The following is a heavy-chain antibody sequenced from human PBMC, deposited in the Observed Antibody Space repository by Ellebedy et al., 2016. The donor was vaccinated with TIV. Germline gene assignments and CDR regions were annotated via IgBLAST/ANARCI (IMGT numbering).Heavy chain of an antibody. V-gene: IGHV3-33*01. CDR3: ARDKSPTMIALDF. CDR1: GFTFRSYG. J-gene: IGHJ4*02. CDR2: IWYDGDNK. D-gene: IGHD3-22*01. Sequence: GESLKISCVASGFTFRSYGMHWVRQAPDKGLECVAVIWYDGDNKYYVDSVKGRFTISRDNSKNTLYLQMSSLRADDTAIYYCARDKSPTMIALDFWGQGTLVTVSS.